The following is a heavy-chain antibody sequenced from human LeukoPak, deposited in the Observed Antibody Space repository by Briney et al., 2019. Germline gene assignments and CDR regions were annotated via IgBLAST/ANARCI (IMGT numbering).Heavy chain of an antibody. Sequence: QPGRSLRLSCTASGFTFGDYAINWVRQAPGKGLEWVAVISYDGSNKYYADSVKGRFTISRDNSKNTLYLQMNSLRAEDTAVYYCARDAVLWQVLNDAFDIWGQGTMVTVSS. V-gene: IGHV3-30*04. CDR2: ISYDGSNK. J-gene: IGHJ3*02. CDR1: GFTFGDYA. D-gene: IGHD6-6*01. CDR3: ARDAVLWQVLNDAFDI.